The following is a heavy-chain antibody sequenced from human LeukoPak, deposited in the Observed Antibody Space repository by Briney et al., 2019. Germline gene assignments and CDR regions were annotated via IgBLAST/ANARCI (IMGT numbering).Heavy chain of an antibody. V-gene: IGHV3-48*03. CDR3: ARVSHYYDSSGYSDY. D-gene: IGHD3-22*01. J-gene: IGHJ4*02. CDR2: ISSSGSTI. Sequence: PGGSLRLSCAASGFTFSSYERNWVRQAPGKGLEWVSYISSSGSTIYYADSVKGRFTISRDNAKNSLYLQMNSLRAEDTAVYYCARVSHYYDSSGYSDYWGQGTLVTVSS. CDR1: GFTFSSYE.